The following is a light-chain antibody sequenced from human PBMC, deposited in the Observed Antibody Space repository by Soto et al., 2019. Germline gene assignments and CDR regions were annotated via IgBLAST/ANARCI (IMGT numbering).Light chain of an antibody. J-gene: IGKJ1*01. Sequence: IQLTQSPSSLSASVGDRVTITCRASQDISGYVAWYQQRPGKAPQLLIYAASALQTGVPSRFSGSGSGTDFTLTLTSLQPEYFGTYYCQHPKWAFGQGTTVDI. CDR3: QHPKWA. V-gene: IGKV1-9*01. CDR2: AAS. CDR1: QDISGY.